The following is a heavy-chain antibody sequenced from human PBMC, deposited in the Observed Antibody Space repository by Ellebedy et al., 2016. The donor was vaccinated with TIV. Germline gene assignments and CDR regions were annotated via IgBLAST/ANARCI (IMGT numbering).Heavy chain of an antibody. J-gene: IGHJ5*02. CDR2: VYHSGRT. V-gene: IGHV4-39*01. D-gene: IGHD6-13*01. CDR3: AILTAAGTVHWFNP. CDR1: GVSISSISYF. Sequence: SETLSLTXSVSGVSISSISYFWAWIRQPPGKGLEWIGNVYHSGRTFYNPSLKSRLTTSVDTSKNQFSLRLTSVTAADTAVYYCAILTAAGTVHWFNPWGQGTLVIVSS.